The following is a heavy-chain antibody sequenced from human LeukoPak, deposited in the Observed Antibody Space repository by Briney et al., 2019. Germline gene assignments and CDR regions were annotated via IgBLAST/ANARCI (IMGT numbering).Heavy chain of an antibody. J-gene: IGHJ3*02. CDR2: ISYDGSNK. V-gene: IGHV3-30-3*01. CDR3: HISSRTSIVDAFDI. CDR1: GFTFSSYA. D-gene: IGHD6-13*01. Sequence: GGSLRLSCAASGFTFSSYAMHWVRQAPGKGLEWVAVISYDGSNKYYADSVKGRFTISRDNSKNTLYLQMNSLRAEDTAVYYCHISSRTSIVDAFDIWGQGTMVTVSS.